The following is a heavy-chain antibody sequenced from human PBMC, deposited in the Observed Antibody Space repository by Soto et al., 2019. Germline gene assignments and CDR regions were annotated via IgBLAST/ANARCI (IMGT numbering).Heavy chain of an antibody. V-gene: IGHV4-39*01. CDR2: IYYSVST. D-gene: IGHD6-19*01. J-gene: IGHJ2*01. Sequence: SETLSLTCTVSGGSISSSRYSWGWIRQPPGKGLELIGSIYYSVSTYYNPSLKSLVTMSVDTSKNQFSLKLSSVTAADTAVYYCARHRNSSGWYFDYWYFDLLGRGALVNVSS. CDR1: GGSISSSRYS. CDR3: ARHRNSSGWYFDYWYFDL.